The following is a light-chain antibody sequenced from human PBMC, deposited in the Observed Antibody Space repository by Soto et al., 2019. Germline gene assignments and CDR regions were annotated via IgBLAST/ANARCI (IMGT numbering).Light chain of an antibody. CDR2: GIS. CDR3: QQYSTLPHT. J-gene: IGKJ2*01. Sequence: ENLLTQSPGTLSLCPGERAPLWSRASETVTNCFFAWYQQNPGHPPRLLIPGISSRATGIPDRFSGSGSGTDFTLTISRLETEDFVVYYCQQYSTLPHTFGRGTKLEV. CDR1: ETVTNCF. V-gene: IGKV3-20*01.